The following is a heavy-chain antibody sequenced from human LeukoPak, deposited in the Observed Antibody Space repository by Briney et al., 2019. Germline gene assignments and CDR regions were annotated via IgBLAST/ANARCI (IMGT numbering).Heavy chain of an antibody. D-gene: IGHD1-26*01. V-gene: IGHV3-23*01. J-gene: IGHJ4*02. CDR2: ISGSGGST. Sequence: TGGSLRLSCAASGFTFSSYAMSWVRQAPGKGLEWVSAISGSGGSTYYADSVKGRFTISRDNSKNTLYLQMNSLRAEDTAVYYCAKVEMWELLAASDYWGQGTLVTVSS. CDR3: AKVEMWELLAASDY. CDR1: GFTFSSYA.